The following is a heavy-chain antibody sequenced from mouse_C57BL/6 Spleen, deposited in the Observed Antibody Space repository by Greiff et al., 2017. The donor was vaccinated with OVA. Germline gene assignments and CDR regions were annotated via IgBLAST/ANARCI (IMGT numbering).Heavy chain of an antibody. CDR3: ARDYYGSSYWYFDV. CDR2: IDPSDSET. V-gene: IGHV1-52*01. J-gene: IGHJ1*03. CDR1: GYTFTSYW. Sequence: QVQLQQPGAELVRPGSSVKLSCKASGYTFTSYWMHWVKQRPIQGLEWIGNIDPSDSETHYNQKFKDKATLTVDKSSSTAYMQLSSLTSEDSAVYYGARDYYGSSYWYFDVWGTGTTVTVSS. D-gene: IGHD1-1*01.